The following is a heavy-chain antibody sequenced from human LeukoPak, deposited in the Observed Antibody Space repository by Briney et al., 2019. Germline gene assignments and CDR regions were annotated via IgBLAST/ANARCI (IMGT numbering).Heavy chain of an antibody. CDR1: GFTVSSNY. CDR2: IYSGGST. CDR3: ARDEFWSGYYYFDY. V-gene: IGHV3-53*01. J-gene: IGHJ4*02. D-gene: IGHD3-3*01. Sequence: GGSLRLSCAASGFTVSSNYMSWVRQAPGKGLEWVSVIYSGGSTYYADSVKGRFTISRDNSKNTLYLQMNSLGAEDTAVYYCARDEFWSGYYYFDYWGQGTLVTVSS.